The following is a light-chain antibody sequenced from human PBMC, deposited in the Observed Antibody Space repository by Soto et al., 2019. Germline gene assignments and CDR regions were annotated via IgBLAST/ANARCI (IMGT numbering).Light chain of an antibody. Sequence: QMTQSPSSLFASVGDRVTITCRASQSISSHLNWYQQKVGQTPRLLIYAASTLQSEVPPRFSGSGSGTEFTLTTSGLQREDFETYYWQQSHSAPHTFGGGTKIQI. V-gene: IGKV1-39*01. CDR3: QQSHSAPHT. CDR2: AAS. J-gene: IGKJ4*01. CDR1: QSISSH.